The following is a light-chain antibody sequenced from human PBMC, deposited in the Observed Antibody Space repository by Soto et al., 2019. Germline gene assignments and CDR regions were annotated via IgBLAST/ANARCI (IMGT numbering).Light chain of an antibody. CDR2: DAS. V-gene: IGKV1-5*01. J-gene: IGKJ1*01. Sequence: DIQMTQSPSTVPASVGDRVTITFRASQSISNWLAWYQQKPGTAPKLLIYDASTLQSGVPPRFSGSGSGTEFTLTIRSLQPDDIATYYCQQYSSYSAWTFGEGTKVDIK. CDR3: QQYSSYSAWT. CDR1: QSISNW.